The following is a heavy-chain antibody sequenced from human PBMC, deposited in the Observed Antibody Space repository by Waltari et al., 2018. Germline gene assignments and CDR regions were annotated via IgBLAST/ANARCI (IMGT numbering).Heavy chain of an antibody. CDR1: GYIFTSYG. J-gene: IGHJ4*02. CDR3: ARGDDILTDYYKGLDY. D-gene: IGHD3-9*01. V-gene: IGHV1-18*01. CDR2: ISPYNFNT. Sequence: QVRLVQSGGEVKKPGASVKVSCKASGYIFTSYGISWVRQAPGQGLEWMGWISPYNFNTNYAQKFQGRVTMTTDTSTSTSYMELTSLRSDDTAPYYCARGDDILTDYYKGLDYWGQGSLVTVSS.